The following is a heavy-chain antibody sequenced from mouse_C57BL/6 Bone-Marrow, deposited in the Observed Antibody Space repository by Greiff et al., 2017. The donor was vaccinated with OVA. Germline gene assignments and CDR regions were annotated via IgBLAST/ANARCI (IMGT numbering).Heavy chain of an antibody. CDR3: TTPMKIQAWFAY. CDR1: GFNIKDDY. V-gene: IGHV14-4*01. J-gene: IGHJ3*01. Sequence: EVKLLESGAELVRPGASVKLSCTASGFNIKDDYMHWVKQRPEQGLEWIGWIDPENGDTEYASKFQGKATITADTSSNTAYLQLSSLTSEDTAVYYCTTPMKIQAWFAYWGQGTLVTVSA. CDR2: IDPENGDT. D-gene: IGHD2-3*01.